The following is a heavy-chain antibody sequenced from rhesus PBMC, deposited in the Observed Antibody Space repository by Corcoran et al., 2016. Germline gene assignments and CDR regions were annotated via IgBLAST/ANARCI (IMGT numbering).Heavy chain of an antibody. CDR3: GSGSWNGVLDS. CDR1: GGSISGGYA. D-gene: IGHD6-25*01. J-gene: IGHJ6*01. CDR2: IYGRSGST. V-gene: IGHV4-76*01. Sequence: QVQLQESGPGVVKPSETLSLTCAVSGGSISGGYAWSWIRQPPGKGQEWIGYIYGRSGSTNYNPSLKKRVPSIKDESKNEFFLKRSSVTAADTAVYDCGSGSWNGVLDSWGQGVIVTVSS.